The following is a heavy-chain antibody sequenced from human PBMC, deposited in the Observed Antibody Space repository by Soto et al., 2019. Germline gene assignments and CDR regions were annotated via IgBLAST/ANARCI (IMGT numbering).Heavy chain of an antibody. V-gene: IGHV1-24*01. CDR3: ARVVRDIVVVPAAINWFDP. CDR1: GYTLTELS. CDR2: FIPIFGAA. D-gene: IGHD2-2*01. J-gene: IGHJ5*02. Sequence: GASVKVSCKVSGYTLTELSMHWVRQAPGKGHELIGGFIPIFGAANYAQKFQGRVTITADESTSTAYMELSSLRSEDTAVYYCARVVRDIVVVPAAINWFDPWGQGTLVTVSS.